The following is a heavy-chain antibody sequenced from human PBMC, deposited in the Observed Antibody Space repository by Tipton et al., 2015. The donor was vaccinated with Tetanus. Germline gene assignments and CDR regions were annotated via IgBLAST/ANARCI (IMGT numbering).Heavy chain of an antibody. CDR2: VSYSGST. V-gene: IGHV4-39*01. CDR1: GASISSNTYY. D-gene: IGHD2-2*01. Sequence: LRLSCTVSGASISSNTYYWGWIRQPPGKGLEWIASVSYSGSTYYNPSLKSRVTMSLDTSKNQFSVRLTSVTAADTAVYYCARRSYCSSSRCFDAFDLWGQGTMVTVSS. CDR3: ARRSYCSSSRCFDAFDL. J-gene: IGHJ3*01.